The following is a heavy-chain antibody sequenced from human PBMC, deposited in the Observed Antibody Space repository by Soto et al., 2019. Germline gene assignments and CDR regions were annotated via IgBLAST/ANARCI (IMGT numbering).Heavy chain of an antibody. D-gene: IGHD1-20*01. CDR2: MSGSGSSI. CDR3: ARDNWNGAYYGFDV. Sequence: GRSLRLSCVASHVAFDIDAMTWVRQAPGKGLEWVSSMSGSGSSIYYADSVKGRFTITRDKSKKTLYLQMNSLRAEDTAVYWCARDNWNGAYYGFDVWGKGTKVT. CDR1: HVAFDIDA. J-gene: IGHJ6*04. V-gene: IGHV3-23*01.